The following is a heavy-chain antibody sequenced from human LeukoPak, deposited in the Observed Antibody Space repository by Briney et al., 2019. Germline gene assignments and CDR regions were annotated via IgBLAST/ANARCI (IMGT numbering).Heavy chain of an antibody. D-gene: IGHD3-16*01. V-gene: IGHV4-34*01. Sequence: SETLSLTCAVYGGSFSGYYWSWIRQPPGKGLEWIGEINHSGSTNYNPSLKSRVTISVDTSKNQFSLKLSSVTAADTAVYYCARVWYYYGMDVWGQGTTVTVSS. CDR1: GGSFSGYY. CDR3: ARVWYYYGMDV. CDR2: INHSGST. J-gene: IGHJ6*02.